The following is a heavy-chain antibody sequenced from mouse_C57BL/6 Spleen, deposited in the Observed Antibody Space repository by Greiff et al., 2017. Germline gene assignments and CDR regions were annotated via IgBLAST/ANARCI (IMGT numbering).Heavy chain of an antibody. V-gene: IGHV5-9*01. J-gene: IGHJ4*01. CDR3: ARRTVVATGGAMDY. CDR2: ISGGGGNT. CDR1: GFTFSSYT. Sequence: EVMLVESGGGLVKPGGSLKLSCAASGFTFSSYTMSWVRQTPEKRLEWVATISGGGGNTYYPDSVKGRFTISRDNAKNTLYLQMSSLRSEDTALYYCARRTVVATGGAMDYWGQGTSVTVSS. D-gene: IGHD1-1*01.